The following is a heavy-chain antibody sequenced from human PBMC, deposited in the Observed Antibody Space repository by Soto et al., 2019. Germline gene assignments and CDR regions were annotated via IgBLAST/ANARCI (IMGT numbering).Heavy chain of an antibody. J-gene: IGHJ4*02. D-gene: IGHD6-13*01. Sequence: QITLKESGPTLVKPTQTLTLTCTFSGFSLTTSGVGVGWIRQPPGKALEWLAVIYWDDDKRYSPSLKSRLTTPKDTPKNQLVLTMTNMDPVDTATYYCAHRDRTSWYDYWGQGTLVTVSS. CDR3: AHRDRTSWYDY. CDR1: GFSLTTSGVG. V-gene: IGHV2-5*02. CDR2: IYWDDDK.